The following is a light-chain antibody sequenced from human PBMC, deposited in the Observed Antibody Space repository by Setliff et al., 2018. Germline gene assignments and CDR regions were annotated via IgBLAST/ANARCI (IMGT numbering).Light chain of an antibody. Sequence: QSALPQPPSASGSPGQSLIISCTGTSRDVGSSTFVSWHQQHPGKAPKLLIYEISKRPSGVPDRFSGSKSGYTASLTVSGLQAEDEADYYCSSYAGTNNPYVFGSGTKVTVL. J-gene: IGLJ1*01. CDR1: SRDVGSSTF. CDR2: EIS. CDR3: SSYAGTNNPYV. V-gene: IGLV2-8*01.